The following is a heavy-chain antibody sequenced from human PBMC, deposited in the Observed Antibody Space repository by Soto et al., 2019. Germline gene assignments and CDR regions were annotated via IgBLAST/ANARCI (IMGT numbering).Heavy chain of an antibody. D-gene: IGHD5-12*01. V-gene: IGHV2-5*02. CDR2: IYWDDDK. CDR3: AHVYGGYDNFDS. J-gene: IGHJ4*02. CDR1: GFSLSTSGVG. Sequence: QITLKESGPTLVKPTQTLTLTCTFSGFSLSTSGVGVGSIRQPPGKALEWLALIYWDDDKRYSPSLKSRLTITKDTYKNQVVLTMTNMDPVDTATYYCAHVYGGYDNFDSWGQGTLVTVSS.